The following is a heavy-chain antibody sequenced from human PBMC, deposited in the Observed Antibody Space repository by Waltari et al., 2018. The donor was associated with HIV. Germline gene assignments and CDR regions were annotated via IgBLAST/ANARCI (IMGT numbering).Heavy chain of an antibody. D-gene: IGHD3-22*01. CDR1: GYSFTDYS. J-gene: IGHJ4*02. CDR2: INTNTGKP. Sequence: QVQLVQSGSELRTPGASVILSCKASGYSFTDYSLNWVRQAPGQGLEWMGWINTNTGKPSYDQAFTGRFVFSLDTSVSTAFLQINSLKTEDTAVYYCAILNLKRGYFPSFWGQGTLVTVSS. CDR3: AILNLKRGYFPSF. V-gene: IGHV7-4-1*02.